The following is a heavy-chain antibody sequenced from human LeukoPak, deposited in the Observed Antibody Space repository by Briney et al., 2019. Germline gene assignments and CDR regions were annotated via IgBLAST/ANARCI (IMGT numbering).Heavy chain of an antibody. D-gene: IGHD2-21*02. CDR2: ISPSDGST. J-gene: IGHJ4*02. CDR1: GYTFTSYD. V-gene: IGHV1-46*01. Sequence: ASVKVSCKASGYTFTSYDIQWVRQAPGQGLEWMGIISPSDGSTTYAQKFQARVTMTRDTSTSTVYMELSSLRSEDTAVYFCARRASDFYFDYWGQGTLVTVSS. CDR3: ARRASDFYFDY.